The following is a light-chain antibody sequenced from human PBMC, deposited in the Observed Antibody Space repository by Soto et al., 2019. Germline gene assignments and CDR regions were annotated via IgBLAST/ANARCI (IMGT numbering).Light chain of an antibody. V-gene: IGKV1-5*01. J-gene: IGKJ2*01. Sequence: IQMTQSPSTLSASVGDRVTITCRASQSIGRWLAWYQQKPGKAPKSLIYDASNLESGVPARFSGSGSGTDFILTIGSLQPDDFATYYCQQYSGYLYTFGQGTKLEIK. CDR3: QQYSGYLYT. CDR1: QSIGRW. CDR2: DAS.